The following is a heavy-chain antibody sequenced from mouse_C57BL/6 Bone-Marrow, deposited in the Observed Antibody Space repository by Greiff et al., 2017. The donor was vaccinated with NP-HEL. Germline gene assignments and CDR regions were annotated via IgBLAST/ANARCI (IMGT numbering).Heavy chain of an antibody. CDR3: ARLELLSY. V-gene: IGHV1-26*01. CDR1: GYTFTDYY. J-gene: IGHJ3*01. Sequence: VQLQQSGPELVKPGASVKISCKASGYTFTDYYMNWVKQSHGKSLEWIGDINPNNGGTSYNQKFKGKATLTVDKSSSTAYMELRSLTSEDSAVYCCARLELLSYWGKGTLVTVSA. CDR2: INPNNGGT. D-gene: IGHD1-1*01.